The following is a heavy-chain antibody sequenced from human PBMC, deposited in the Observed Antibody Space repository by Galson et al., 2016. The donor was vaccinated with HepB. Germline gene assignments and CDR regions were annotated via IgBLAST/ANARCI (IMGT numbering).Heavy chain of an antibody. CDR1: GFTFSDYY. J-gene: IGHJ3*02. CDR2: ISPSSTYK. Sequence: SLRLSCAASGFTFSDYYMSWVRQAPGKGLEWVSYISPSSTYKMNADSVRGRFTISRDNSKSTLYLQVTSLRAGDTAAYYCASSTIFGLAIGENAFDIWGQGTMVIVSS. D-gene: IGHD3-3*01. V-gene: IGHV3-11*06. CDR3: ASSTIFGLAIGENAFDI.